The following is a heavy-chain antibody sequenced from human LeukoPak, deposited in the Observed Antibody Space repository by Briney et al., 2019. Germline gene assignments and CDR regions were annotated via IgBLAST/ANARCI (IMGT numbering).Heavy chain of an antibody. CDR2: IKSDGSST. V-gene: IGHV3-74*01. D-gene: IGHD3-22*01. CDR3: ARGSYYYDSSGYSPGAY. J-gene: IGHJ4*02. CDR1: GFTFSSYW. Sequence: PGGSLRLTCAASGFTFSSYWMHWVRQAPGKGLVWVSRIKSDGSSTSYADSVKGRFTISRDNAKNTLHLQMNSLRAEDTAVYYCARGSYYYDSSGYSPGAYWGQGTLVTVSS.